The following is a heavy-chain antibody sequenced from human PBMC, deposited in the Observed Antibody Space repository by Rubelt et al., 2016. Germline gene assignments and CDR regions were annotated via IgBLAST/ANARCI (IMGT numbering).Heavy chain of an antibody. CDR3: ARASMTTVSYGMDV. CDR2: IGTRPDII. D-gene: IGHD4-17*01. Sequence: SGGGLVQPGGSLRLSCAVSGFTFSTTHMNWVRQAPGKGLEWVSYIGTRPDIIYYADSVKGRFTISRDNAKNTLYLQMNSLRAEDTAVYYCARASMTTVSYGMDVWGQGTTVTVSS. V-gene: IGHV3-48*04. J-gene: IGHJ6*02. CDR1: GFTFSTTH.